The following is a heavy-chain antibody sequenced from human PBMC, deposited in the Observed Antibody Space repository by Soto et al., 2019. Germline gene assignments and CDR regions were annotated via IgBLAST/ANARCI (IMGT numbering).Heavy chain of an antibody. CDR3: ARGGGYDPLDY. Sequence: GGSLRLSCAASGFTFSSYAMSWVRQAPGKGLEWVSAISGSGGSTYYADSVKGRFTISRDNSKNKLYLQMNSLRAEDTAVYYCARGGGYDPLDYWGQGTLVTVSS. D-gene: IGHD5-12*01. J-gene: IGHJ4*02. V-gene: IGHV3-23*01. CDR1: GFTFSSYA. CDR2: ISGSGGST.